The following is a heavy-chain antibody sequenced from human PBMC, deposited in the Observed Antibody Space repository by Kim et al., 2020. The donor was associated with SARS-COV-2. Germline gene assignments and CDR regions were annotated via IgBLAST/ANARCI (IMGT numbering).Heavy chain of an antibody. V-gene: IGHV6-1*01. CDR2: YD. Sequence: YDNYAVHKKGRITVNADTSNNQFSLQLSSVTPEDTAVYYCARDGGHNLDYWGQGALVTVSS. CDR3: ARDGGHNLDY. D-gene: IGHD5-12*01. J-gene: IGHJ4*02.